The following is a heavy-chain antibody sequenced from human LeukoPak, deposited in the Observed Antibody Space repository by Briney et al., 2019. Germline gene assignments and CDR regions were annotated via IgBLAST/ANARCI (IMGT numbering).Heavy chain of an antibody. V-gene: IGHV4-30-4*01. CDR3: ARYHFGYYFDY. CDR2: IYYSGNT. Sequence: SQTLSLTCTVSGGSINSGDYYWSWIRQPPGKGLEWFGYIYYSGNTYYNPSLKSRITISIDTSRNQFSLRLTSVTAADTAVYYCARYHFGYYFDYWGQGTLVAVSS. CDR1: GGSINSGDYY. J-gene: IGHJ4*02. D-gene: IGHD3-10*01.